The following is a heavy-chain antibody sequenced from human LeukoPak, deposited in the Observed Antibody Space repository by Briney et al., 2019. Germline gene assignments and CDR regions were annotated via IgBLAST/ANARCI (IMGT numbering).Heavy chain of an antibody. D-gene: IGHD3-22*01. V-gene: IGHV1-8*01. J-gene: IGHJ4*02. CDR3: ARGLSLGIVVIGY. CDR1: RYTFTSYD. CDR2: MNPNSGNT. Sequence: GASVKVSCKASRYTFTSYDINWVRQATGQGLEWMGWMNPNSGNTGYAQKFQGRVTMIRNTSISTAYMELSSLRSEDTAVYYCARGLSLGIVVIGYWGQGTLVTVSS.